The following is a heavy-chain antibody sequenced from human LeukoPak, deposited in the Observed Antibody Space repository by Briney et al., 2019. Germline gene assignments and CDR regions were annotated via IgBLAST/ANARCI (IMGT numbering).Heavy chain of an antibody. CDR3: SRGSIENGKGWFIDY. V-gene: IGHV3-49*04. J-gene: IGHJ4*02. Sequence: GGSLRLSCTASGFTFGDYAVTWVRQAPGKGLEWLGLIRNRAYGGTTEHGASVKGRFTISRDDSKSIAYLQMNSLKTEDTAMYYCSRGSIENGKGWFIDYWGQGTLVTVSS. CDR1: GFTFGDYA. CDR2: IRNRAYGGTT. D-gene: IGHD6-19*01.